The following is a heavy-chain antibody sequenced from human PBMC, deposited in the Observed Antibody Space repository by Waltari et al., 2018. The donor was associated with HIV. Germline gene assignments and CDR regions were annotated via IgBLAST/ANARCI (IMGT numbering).Heavy chain of an antibody. CDR3: AMDYYESSGHTFRHAFDL. CDR1: GGSLRQSSYY. V-gene: IGHV4-39*01. D-gene: IGHD3-22*01. CDR2: IYFSGTT. J-gene: IGHJ3*01. Sequence: QLQFQESGPGLVEPSETLSLTCGVSGGSLRQSSYYWAWIRQPPGKGLEWIASIYFSGTTYYNPALKSRVTITVDTSEKEFSLGLSFVTAADGAVYFWAMDYYESSGHTFRHAFDLWGPGTKVAFSS.